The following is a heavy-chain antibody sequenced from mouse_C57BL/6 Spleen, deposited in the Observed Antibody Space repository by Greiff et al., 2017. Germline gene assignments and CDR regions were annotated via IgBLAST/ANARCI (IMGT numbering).Heavy chain of an antibody. J-gene: IGHJ1*03. CDR2: ISYDGSN. V-gene: IGHV3-6*01. CDR1: GYSITSGYY. CDR3: AKESRYGNWYFDV. D-gene: IGHD2-1*01. Sequence: EVKLMESGPGLVKPSQSLSLTCSVTGYSITSGYYWNWIRQFPGNKLEWMGYISYDGSNNYNPSLKNRISITRDTSKNQFFLKLNSVTTEDTATYYCAKESRYGNWYFDVWGTGTTVTVSS.